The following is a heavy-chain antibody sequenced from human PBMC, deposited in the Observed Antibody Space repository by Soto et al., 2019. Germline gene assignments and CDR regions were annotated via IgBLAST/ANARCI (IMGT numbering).Heavy chain of an antibody. V-gene: IGHV4-59*01. CDR2: IYYSGST. J-gene: IGHJ5*02. D-gene: IGHD2-2*01. CDR3: ARQGPASILNTWFDP. CDR1: GGSISSYY. Sequence: SETLCLTCSVSGGSISSYYWSWIRQPPGKGLEWIGYIYYSGSTNYNPSLKSRATISLDTSKNQFSLKLSSVTAADTAVYYCARQGPASILNTWFDPWGQGTLVTVSS.